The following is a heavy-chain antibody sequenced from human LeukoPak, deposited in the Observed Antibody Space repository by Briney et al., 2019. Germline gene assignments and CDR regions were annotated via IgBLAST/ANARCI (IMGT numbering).Heavy chain of an antibody. Sequence: GASVKVSCKASGYTFTSYHMHWVRQAPGQGLEWMGIINPSGGTTNYAQKFRGRVTMTRDMSTSTAYMELRSLRSDDTAVYYCATSVRYSDWSFFRLAYWGQGTQVAVSS. CDR3: ATSVRYSDWSFFRLAY. CDR2: INPSGGTT. V-gene: IGHV1-46*01. D-gene: IGHD3-9*01. J-gene: IGHJ4*02. CDR1: GYTFTSYH.